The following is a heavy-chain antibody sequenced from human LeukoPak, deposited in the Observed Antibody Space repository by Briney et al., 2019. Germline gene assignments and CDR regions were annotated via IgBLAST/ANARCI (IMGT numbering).Heavy chain of an antibody. V-gene: IGHV1-2*02. CDR1: GYTFTGYH. CDR2: INPNSGGT. Sequence: ASVKVSCKASGYTFTGYHMHWVRQAPGQGLEWMGWINPNSGGTNYAQKFQGRVTMTRDTSISTAYMELSRLRSDDTAVYYCARETGGYYGSGTYVDYWGQGTLVTVSS. J-gene: IGHJ4*02. D-gene: IGHD3-10*01. CDR3: ARETGGYYGSGTYVDY.